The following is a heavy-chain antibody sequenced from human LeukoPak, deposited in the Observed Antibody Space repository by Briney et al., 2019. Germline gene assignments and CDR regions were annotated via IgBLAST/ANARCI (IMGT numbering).Heavy chain of an antibody. CDR3: ARDSSSSWTVDY. Sequence: GASVKVSCKASGYTFTGYYMHWVRQAPGQGLEWMGWINPNSGGTNYAQKFQGRVTMTRDTSISTAYMEQSRLRSDDTAVYYCARDSSSSWTVDYWGQGTLVTVSS. J-gene: IGHJ4*02. D-gene: IGHD6-13*01. CDR1: GYTFTGYY. CDR2: INPNSGGT. V-gene: IGHV1-2*02.